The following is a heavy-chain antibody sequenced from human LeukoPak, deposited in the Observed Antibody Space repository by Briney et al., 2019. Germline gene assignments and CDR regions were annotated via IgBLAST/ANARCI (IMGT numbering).Heavy chain of an antibody. J-gene: IGHJ4*02. D-gene: IGHD1/OR15-1a*01. CDR2: IYTSGST. V-gene: IGHV4-4*07. CDR1: GGSISSYY. CDR3: AVAAPTEQFVTSLIDY. Sequence: SETLSLTCTVSGGSISSYYWSWTRQPAGKGLEWIGRIYTSGSTNYNPSLKSRVTMSVDTSKNQFSLKLSSVTAADTAVYYCAVAAPTEQFVTSLIDYWGQGTLVTVSS.